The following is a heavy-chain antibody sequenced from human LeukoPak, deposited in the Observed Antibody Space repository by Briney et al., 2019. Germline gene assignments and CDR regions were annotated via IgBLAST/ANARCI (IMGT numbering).Heavy chain of an antibody. J-gene: IGHJ3*02. D-gene: IGHD2-15*01. CDR3: AREGLLTVNALDI. CDR1: GGSISSYY. CDR2: IYYSGST. Sequence: SETLSLTCTVSGGSISSYYWSWIRQPPGKGLEWIGYIYYSGSTNYNPSLKSRVTISVDTSKNQFSLKLSSVTAADTAVYYCAREGLLTVNALDIWGQGTMVTVSS. V-gene: IGHV4-59*12.